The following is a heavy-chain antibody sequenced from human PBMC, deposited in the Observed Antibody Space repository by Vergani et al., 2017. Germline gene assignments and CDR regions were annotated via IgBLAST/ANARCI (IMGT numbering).Heavy chain of an antibody. CDR1: GFTLSNYD. J-gene: IGHJ4*02. CDR2: IQFDGSNQ. Sequence: QVQLVESGGGVVQRGGSLRLFCATSGFTLSNYDMQWIRQGPGKGLEFVAFIQFDGSNQYYAESVKGRFTLSRDFSKNTLYLQMNSLRTDDTATYYCAKHFRGWGIDYWGQGTQVIVSS. V-gene: IGHV3-30*02. D-gene: IGHD3-16*01. CDR3: AKHFRGWGIDY.